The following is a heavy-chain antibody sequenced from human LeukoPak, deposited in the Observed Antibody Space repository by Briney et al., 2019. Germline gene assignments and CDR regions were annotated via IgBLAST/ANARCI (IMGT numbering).Heavy chain of an antibody. V-gene: IGHV1-69*01. Sequence: SVKVSCTASGGTFSSYAISWVRQAPGQGLEWMGGIIPIFGTANYAQKFQGRVTITADESTSTAYMELSSLRSEDTAVYYCARGRYSSSINSMDVWGQGTTVTVSS. J-gene: IGHJ6*02. CDR3: ARGRYSSSINSMDV. D-gene: IGHD6-6*01. CDR2: IIPIFGTA. CDR1: GGTFSSYA.